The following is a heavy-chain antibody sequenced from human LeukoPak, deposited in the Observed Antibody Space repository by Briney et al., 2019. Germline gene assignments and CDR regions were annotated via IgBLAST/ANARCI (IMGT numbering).Heavy chain of an antibody. D-gene: IGHD1-14*01. CDR2: INSDETDT. CDR3: AREGWAYRLGY. CDR1: GFTFSSYW. V-gene: IGHV3-74*01. J-gene: IGHJ4*02. Sequence: GGSLRLSCAASGFTFSSYWMHWVRQAPGKGLVWVSRINSDETDTYYADSVKGRFTISRDNAKNTVYLQMNSLRVEDTAVYYCAREGWAYRLGYWGQGILVTVSS.